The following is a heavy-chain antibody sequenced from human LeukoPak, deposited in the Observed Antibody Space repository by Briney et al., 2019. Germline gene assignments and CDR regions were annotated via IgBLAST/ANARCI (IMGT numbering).Heavy chain of an antibody. Sequence: ASVKVSCKGSGYTLTELSMHWVRQAPGKGLEWMGGFDPEDGETIYAQKFQGRVTMTEDTSTDTAYMELSSLRSEDTAVYYCARDRITMVRGVMGPRDAFDIWGQGTMVTVSS. CDR2: FDPEDGET. CDR1: GYTLTELS. J-gene: IGHJ3*02. CDR3: ARDRITMVRGVMGPRDAFDI. D-gene: IGHD3-10*01. V-gene: IGHV1-24*01.